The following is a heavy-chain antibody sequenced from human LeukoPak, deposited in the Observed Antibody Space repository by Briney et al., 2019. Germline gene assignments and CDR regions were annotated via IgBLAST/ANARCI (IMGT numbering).Heavy chain of an antibody. D-gene: IGHD1-26*01. CDR2: IRNKANSYTT. Sequence: GGSLRLSCAASEFTFSDHYIDWVRQAPGKGLEWVGRIRNKANSYTTEYAASVKGRFIISRDDSKNSLYLRMNSLKTEDTAVYYCARVGIVGATGYFDNWGQGTLVTVSS. J-gene: IGHJ4*02. CDR1: EFTFSDHY. CDR3: ARVGIVGATGYFDN. V-gene: IGHV3-72*01.